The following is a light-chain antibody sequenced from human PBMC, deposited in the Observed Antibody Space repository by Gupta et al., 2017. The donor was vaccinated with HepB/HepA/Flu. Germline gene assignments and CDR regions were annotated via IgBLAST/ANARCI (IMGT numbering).Light chain of an antibody. CDR1: GIGSKS. Sequence: VLTQPPSVSVAPGKTARITCGGTGIGSKSVHWYQQKSGQAPRLVVYDDSHRPSGIPERFSGSNSGDTATLTISPVEAGDDADYYYQVWGSTTEQVFGTGTKLTVL. CDR2: DDS. J-gene: IGLJ1*01. CDR3: QVWGSTTEQV. V-gene: IGLV3-21*01.